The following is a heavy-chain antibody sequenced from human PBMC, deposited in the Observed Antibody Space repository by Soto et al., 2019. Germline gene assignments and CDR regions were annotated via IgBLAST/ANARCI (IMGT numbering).Heavy chain of an antibody. CDR1: GFSLTNSGVG. V-gene: IGHV2-5*02. CDR3: AHRVLRTVFGLVTTTAIYFDF. D-gene: IGHD3-3*01. Sequence: QIPLNESGPTQVKPRQTLTLTCTFSGFSLTNSGVGVGWIRQSPGKATEWLALIYWADDTRYSPSLKSRLTITKDTAKNQVVLTMADLDPADTATYYCAHRVLRTVFGLVTTTAIYFDFWGQGTPVAVSS. CDR2: IYWADDT. J-gene: IGHJ4*02.